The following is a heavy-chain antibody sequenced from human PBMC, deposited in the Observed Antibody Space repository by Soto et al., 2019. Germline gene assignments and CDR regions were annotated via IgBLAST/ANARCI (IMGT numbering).Heavy chain of an antibody. V-gene: IGHV1-3*01. J-gene: IGHJ4*02. CDR3: VRDGAVAGNINFDY. D-gene: IGHD6-19*01. CDR2: INAGNGNT. CDR1: GYILNSYG. Sequence: ASVKVSCKASGYILNSYGMHWVRQARGQRLEWMGWINAGNGNTKYPQKFQGRVTISRDTSANTAYMELSSLRSEDTAVYYCVRDGAVAGNINFDYWGQGXLVTVSS.